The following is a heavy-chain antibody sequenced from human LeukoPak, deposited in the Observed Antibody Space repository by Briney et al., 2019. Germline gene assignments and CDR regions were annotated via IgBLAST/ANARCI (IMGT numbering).Heavy chain of an antibody. CDR3: TRRVAVTGTPKAYFDY. D-gene: IGHD6-19*01. J-gene: IGHJ4*02. CDR2: IYHGGST. V-gene: IGHV4-4*02. CDR1: GGSISSSNW. Sequence: PSGTLSLTCAVSGGSISSSNWWSWVRQPPGKGLEWIGEIYHGGSTNCNPSLKSRVTISVDTSKNQFSLKLSSVTTADTAVYFCTRRVAVTGTPKAYFDYWGQGILVTVSS.